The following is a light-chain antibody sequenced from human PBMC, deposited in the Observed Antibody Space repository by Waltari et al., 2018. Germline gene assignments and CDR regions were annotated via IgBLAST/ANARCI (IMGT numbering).Light chain of an antibody. CDR2: DVT. V-gene: IGLV2-14*03. Sequence: QSALTQPASVSGSPGPSLPLSCSCTSRYVGSYNFVSWYQPPPGPPPKLLIYDVTKRPSGVSGRFSGSKSGNTASLTISGLQPEDEADYFCSSYTPTSILVFGGGTKLTV. CDR3: SSYTPTSILV. CDR1: SRYVGSYNF. J-gene: IGLJ2*01.